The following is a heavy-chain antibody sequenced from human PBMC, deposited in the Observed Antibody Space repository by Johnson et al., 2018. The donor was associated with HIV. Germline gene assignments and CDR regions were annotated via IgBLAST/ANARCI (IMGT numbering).Heavy chain of an antibody. CDR1: GFTFSTYA. CDR3: ARGVVGVLSNAFDI. CDR2: ISGSGGNT. Sequence: VQLVESGGGVVQPGGSLGLSCAASGFTFSTYAMTWVRQAPGKGLECVSVISGSGGNTYYADSVKGRFTISRDNSKNTLYLQINSLRAEDTAVYYCARGVVGVLSNAFDIWGQGTMVIVSS. D-gene: IGHD1-26*01. V-gene: IGHV3-23*04. J-gene: IGHJ3*02.